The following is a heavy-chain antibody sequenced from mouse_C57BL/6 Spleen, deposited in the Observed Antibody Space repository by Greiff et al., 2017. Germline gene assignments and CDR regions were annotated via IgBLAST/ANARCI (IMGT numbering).Heavy chain of an antibody. CDR3: ARDEGGAFDY. Sequence: EVKLMESGGGLVQSGRSLRLSCATSGFTFSDFYMEWVRQAPGKGLEWIAASRNKANDYTTEYSASVKGRFIVSRDTSQSILYLQMNALRAEDTAIYYCARDEGGAFDYWGQGTTLTVSS. CDR2: SRNKANDYTT. CDR1: GFTFSDFY. V-gene: IGHV7-1*01. J-gene: IGHJ2*01.